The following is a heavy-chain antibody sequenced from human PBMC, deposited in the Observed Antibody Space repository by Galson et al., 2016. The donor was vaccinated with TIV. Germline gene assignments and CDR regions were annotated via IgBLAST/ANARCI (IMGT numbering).Heavy chain of an antibody. CDR1: GFTFNMYW. J-gene: IGHJ4*02. D-gene: IGHD4-17*01. CDR3: ARVRDGDYVPYIDS. Sequence: SLRLSCAASGFTFNMYWMAWVRQAPGKGLGWVAQIKRDGSERKYVDSVTGRFTISRDNADNSLFLQMRSLRAEDTALYYGARVRDGDYVPYIDSWGQGTLVTVSS. CDR2: IKRDGSER. V-gene: IGHV3-7*01.